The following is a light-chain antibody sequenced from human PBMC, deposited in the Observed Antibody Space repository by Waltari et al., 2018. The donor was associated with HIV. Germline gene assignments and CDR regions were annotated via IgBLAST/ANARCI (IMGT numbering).Light chain of an antibody. J-gene: IGKJ1*01. CDR2: AAS. CDR1: QGIRKS. V-gene: IGKV1-39*01. Sequence: DIQMTQSPSSLSASIGDRVTITCRASQGIRKSLAWYQHKPGKAPEVLIFAASSLQSGVPSRFSGSGSGTDFTLTISSLQPEDFATYYCQQSYNNPRTFGQGTKVEI. CDR3: QQSYNNPRT.